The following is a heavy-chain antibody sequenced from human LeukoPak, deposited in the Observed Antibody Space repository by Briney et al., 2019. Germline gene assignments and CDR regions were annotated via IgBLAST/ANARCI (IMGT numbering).Heavy chain of an antibody. CDR3: ARVKGASSSWYWVDY. D-gene: IGHD6-13*01. V-gene: IGHV4-39*07. CDR2: SYYSGST. CDR1: GASISSGSNY. Sequence: SETLSLTCTVSGASISSGSNYWGWIRQPPGKGLEWIGSSYYSGSTYYNPSLKSRVTISVDKSKNQFSLKLSSVTAADTAVYYCARVKGASSSWYWVDYWGQGTLVTVSS. J-gene: IGHJ4*02.